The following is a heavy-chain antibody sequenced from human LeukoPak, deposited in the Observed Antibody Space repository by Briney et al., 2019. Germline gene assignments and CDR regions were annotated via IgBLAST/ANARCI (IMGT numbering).Heavy chain of an antibody. V-gene: IGHV1-2*02. CDR3: ANEYYYDSSGGYYYYYYGMDV. D-gene: IGHD3-22*01. Sequence: ASVKVSCKASGYTFTGYYMHWVRQAPGQGLEWMGWINPNRGGTNYAQKFQGRVTMTRDPSISTAYMELSRLRSDDTAVYYCANEYYYDSSGGYYYYYYGMDVWGQGTTVTVSS. CDR2: INPNRGGT. CDR1: GYTFTGYY. J-gene: IGHJ6*02.